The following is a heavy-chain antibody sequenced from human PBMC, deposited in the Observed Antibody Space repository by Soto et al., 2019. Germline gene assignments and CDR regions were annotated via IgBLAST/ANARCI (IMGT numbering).Heavy chain of an antibody. D-gene: IGHD6-13*01. V-gene: IGHV4-59*08. Sequence: QVQLQESGPGLVKPSETLSLTCTVSGGSISSYYWRWIRQPPGKGLEWIGYIYYSGSTNYNPSLKRRVTISVDTSKNQFSLKLSSVTAADTAVYYCARFAAAAETYPHTSYNWFDPWGQGTLVTVSS. CDR3: ARFAAAAETYPHTSYNWFDP. J-gene: IGHJ5*02. CDR2: IYYSGST. CDR1: GGSISSYY.